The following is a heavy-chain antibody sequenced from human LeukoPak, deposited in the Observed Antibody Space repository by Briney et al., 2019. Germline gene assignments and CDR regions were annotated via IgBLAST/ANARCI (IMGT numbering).Heavy chain of an antibody. Sequence: SQTLSLTCDISGDSVSSNSAAWNWIRQSPSRGLEWLGRTYYRSKLYNDYAISVKSRMTINADTSKNQFSLQLNSVAPEDTAVYYCAKGRWALFDCWGQGTLVIVSS. D-gene: IGHD3-10*01. J-gene: IGHJ4*02. CDR3: AKGRWALFDC. CDR2: TYYRSKLYN. CDR1: GDSVSSNSAA. V-gene: IGHV6-1*01.